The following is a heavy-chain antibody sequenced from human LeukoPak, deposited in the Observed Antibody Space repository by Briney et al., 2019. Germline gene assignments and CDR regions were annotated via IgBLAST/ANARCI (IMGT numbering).Heavy chain of an antibody. D-gene: IGHD2-2*02. V-gene: IGHV3-33*06. CDR3: AKDGRYCSSTSCYTRGFDY. J-gene: IGHJ4*02. Sequence: GGSLRLSCAASGFTFSSYGMHWVRQAPGKGLEWVAVIWYDGSNKYYADSVKGRFTISRDNSKNTLYLQMNSLRAEDTAVYYCAKDGRYCSSTSCYTRGFDYWGQGTLVTVSS. CDR1: GFTFSSYG. CDR2: IWYDGSNK.